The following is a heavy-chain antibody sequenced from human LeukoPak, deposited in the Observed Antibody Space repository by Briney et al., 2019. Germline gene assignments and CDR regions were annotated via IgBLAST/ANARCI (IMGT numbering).Heavy chain of an antibody. CDR2: ISAYNGNT. J-gene: IGHJ4*02. Sequence: ASVKVSCTASGYTFTSYGISWVRQAPGQGLEWMGWISAYNGNTNYAQKLQGRVTMTTDTPTSTAYMELRSLRSDDTAVYYCARDGHTVVGATISPWVPRFDYWGQGTLVTVSS. CDR1: GYTFTSYG. CDR3: ARDGHTVVGATISPWVPRFDY. D-gene: IGHD1-26*01. V-gene: IGHV1-18*01.